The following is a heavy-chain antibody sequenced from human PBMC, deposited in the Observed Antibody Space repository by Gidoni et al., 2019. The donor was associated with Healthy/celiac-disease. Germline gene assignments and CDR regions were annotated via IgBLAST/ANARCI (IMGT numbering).Heavy chain of an antibody. CDR1: GGSFSGYY. D-gene: IGHD6-13*01. Sequence: QLQLQPWGAGLLKPSETLSLTCAVYGGSFSGYYWSWIRQPPGKGLEWIGEINHSGSTNYNPSLKSRVTISVDTSKNQFSLKLSSVTAADTAVYYCARARIAAAGRGKFDPWGQGTLVTVSS. V-gene: IGHV4-34*01. CDR2: INHSGST. J-gene: IGHJ5*02. CDR3: ARARIAAAGRGKFDP.